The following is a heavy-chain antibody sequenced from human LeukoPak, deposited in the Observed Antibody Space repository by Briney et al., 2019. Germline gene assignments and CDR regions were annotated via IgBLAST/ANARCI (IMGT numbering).Heavy chain of an antibody. CDR3: ARVAAAGNYYFDY. CDR2: IYYSGST. J-gene: IGHJ4*02. D-gene: IGHD6-13*01. Sequence: PSETLSLTCAVSGGSISSGGYSWSWIRQPPGKGLEWIGYIYYSGSTYYNPSLKSRVTISVDTSKNQFSLKLSSVTAADTAVYFCARVAAAGNYYFDYWGQGTLVTVSS. V-gene: IGHV4-30-4*07. CDR1: GGSISSGGYS.